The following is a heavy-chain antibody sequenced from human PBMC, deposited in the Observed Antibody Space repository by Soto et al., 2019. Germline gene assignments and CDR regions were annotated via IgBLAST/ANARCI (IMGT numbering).Heavy chain of an antibody. V-gene: IGHV3-53*01. CDR2: LYSEGTT. D-gene: IGHD1-7*01. CDR3: VRPRPSGGNCAMDV. CDR1: GLTVSHNY. J-gene: IGHJ6*02. Sequence: EVQLVESGGGLIQPGGSLRLSCVASGLTVSHNYMAWVRQSPEMGLEWVSILYSEGTTYYADSVKGRFTISSDSSKNTLFIQMDSLRAEDTAVYYCVRPRPSGGNCAMDVWGQGTTVTVSS.